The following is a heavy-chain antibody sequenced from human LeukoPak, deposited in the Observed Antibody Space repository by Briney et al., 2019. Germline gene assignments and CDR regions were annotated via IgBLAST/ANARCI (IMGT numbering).Heavy chain of an antibody. CDR3: ARDAAGYYYYYMDV. CDR1: GYTFTRYG. J-gene: IGHJ6*03. Sequence: ASVKVSCKASGYTFTRYGISWVRQAPGQGLGWMGWISAYNGNTNYAQKVQGIVTMTTDTSTITAYMELRGLRSDDTAVHYCARDAAGYYYYYMDVWGKGTTVTVSS. D-gene: IGHD6-13*01. CDR2: ISAYNGNT. V-gene: IGHV1-18*01.